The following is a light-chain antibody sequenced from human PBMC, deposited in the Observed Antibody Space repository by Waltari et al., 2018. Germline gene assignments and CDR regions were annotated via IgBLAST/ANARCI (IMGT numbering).Light chain of an antibody. CDR3: LQYGSLPWT. J-gene: IGKJ1*01. CDR2: GAS. CDR1: ESVRANY. Sequence: ENVLTQSPGTLSLSPGEAATLSCRASESVRANYLAWYQQKPGQAPRLLIYGASSRATGIPDRFSGRGSGTDFTLTISRLEPEDFAVYYCLQYGSLPWTFGQGTKVEIK. V-gene: IGKV3-20*01.